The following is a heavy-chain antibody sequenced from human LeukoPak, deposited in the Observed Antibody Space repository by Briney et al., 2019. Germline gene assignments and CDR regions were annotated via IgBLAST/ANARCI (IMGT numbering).Heavy chain of an antibody. V-gene: IGHV4-59*08. CDR1: GGSISSYY. J-gene: IGHJ2*01. CDR2: ISYSWST. CDR3: ARRKYCSGGSCYSGDPYWYFDL. Sequence: KASETLSLTCTVSGGSISSYYWSWIRQPPGKGLEWIGYISYSWSTKYNPSLKSRVTISVDTSKNQFSLKLSSVTAADTAVYYCARRKYCSGGSCYSGDPYWYFDLWGRGTLVTVSS. D-gene: IGHD2-15*01.